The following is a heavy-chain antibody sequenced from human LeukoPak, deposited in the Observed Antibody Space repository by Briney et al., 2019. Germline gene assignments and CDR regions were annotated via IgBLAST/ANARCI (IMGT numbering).Heavy chain of an antibody. Sequence: SETLSLTCSVSGGSISTYYWSWIRQPPGKGLEWIGYIYYSGRTSYNPSLKSRVTISVDTSKNQFSLRLSSVTAADTAVYYCARSAESSSWVEFDYWGQGTLVTVSS. J-gene: IGHJ4*02. CDR3: ARSAESSSWVEFDY. D-gene: IGHD6-13*01. V-gene: IGHV4-59*01. CDR1: GGSISTYY. CDR2: IYYSGRT.